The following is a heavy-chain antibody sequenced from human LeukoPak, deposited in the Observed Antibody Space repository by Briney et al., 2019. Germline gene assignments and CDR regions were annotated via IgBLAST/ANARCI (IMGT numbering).Heavy chain of an antibody. V-gene: IGHV3-30*02. J-gene: IGHJ4*02. CDR2: IRYDGSNK. D-gene: IGHD3-22*01. CDR3: AKDRGYYDSSGYYLY. CDR1: GFTFSSYG. Sequence: GGSLRLSCAASGFTFSSYGMHWVRQAPGKGLEWVAFIRYDGSNKYYADSVKGRFTISGDNSKNTLYLQMNSLRAEDTAVYYCAKDRGYYDSSGYYLYWGQGTLVTVSS.